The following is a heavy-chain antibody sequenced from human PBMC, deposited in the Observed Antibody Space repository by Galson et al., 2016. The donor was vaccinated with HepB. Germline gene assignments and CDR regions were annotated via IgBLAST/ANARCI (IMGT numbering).Heavy chain of an antibody. J-gene: IGHJ4*02. CDR3: ARDPGAQVHCSSLSCVRA. CDR1: GFAFSDYY. CDR2: ISSSGTTM. V-gene: IGHV3-11*01. Sequence: SLRLSCAASGFAFSDYYMGWIRQAPGQGLQWVSYISSSGTTMYYADSVKGRFTISRDNAKNSLFLKMNSLRVEDTAVYYCARDPGAQVHCSSLSCVRAWGQGTLVTVSS. D-gene: IGHD2-2*01.